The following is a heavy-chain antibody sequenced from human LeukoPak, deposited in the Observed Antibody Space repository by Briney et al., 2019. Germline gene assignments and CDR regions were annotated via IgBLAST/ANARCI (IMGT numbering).Heavy chain of an antibody. CDR1: GYTFTSYG. CDR3: ASIGITMVRGVKSVDV. CDR2: ISAYNGNT. J-gene: IGHJ6*02. Sequence: ASVKVSCKASGYTFTSYGISWVRQAPGQGLEWMGWISAYNGNTNYAQKLQGRVTMTTDTSTSTAYMELRSLRSDDTAVYYCASIGITMVRGVKSVDVWGQGTTVTVSS. D-gene: IGHD3-10*01. V-gene: IGHV1-18*01.